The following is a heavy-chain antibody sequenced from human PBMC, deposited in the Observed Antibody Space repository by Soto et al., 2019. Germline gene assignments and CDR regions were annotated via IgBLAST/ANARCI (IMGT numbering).Heavy chain of an antibody. D-gene: IGHD2-2*01. CDR1: GGSISSGGYY. CDR2: IYYSGST. Sequence: PSETLSLTCTVSGGSISSGGYYWSWIRQHPGKGLEWIGYIYYSGSTYYNPSLKSRVTISVDRSKNQFSLKLSSVTAADTAVYYCALYCSSTSCLSPSSGMDVWGQGTTVTVSS. V-gene: IGHV4-31*03. CDR3: ALYCSSTSCLSPSSGMDV. J-gene: IGHJ6*02.